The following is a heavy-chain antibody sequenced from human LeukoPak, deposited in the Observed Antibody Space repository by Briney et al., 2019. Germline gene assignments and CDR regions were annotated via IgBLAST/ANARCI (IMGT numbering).Heavy chain of an antibody. Sequence: GGSLRLSCAASGFTFSSYSMNWVRQAPGKGLEWVSSISSSSSYIYYADSVKGRFTISRDNAKNSLCLQMNSLRAEDTAVYYCARDGDTAMVSDYWGQGTLVTVSS. CDR2: ISSSSSYI. V-gene: IGHV3-21*01. CDR3: ARDGDTAMVSDY. CDR1: GFTFSSYS. J-gene: IGHJ4*02. D-gene: IGHD5-18*01.